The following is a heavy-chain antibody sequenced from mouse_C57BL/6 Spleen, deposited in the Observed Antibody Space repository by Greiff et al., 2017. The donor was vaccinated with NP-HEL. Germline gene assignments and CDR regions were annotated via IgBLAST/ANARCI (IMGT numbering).Heavy chain of an antibody. CDR2: IYPGSGST. D-gene: IGHD1-1*01. CDR3: ARPFTTVVARGFAY. V-gene: IGHV1-55*01. J-gene: IGHJ3*01. Sequence: QVQLQQPGAELVKPGASVKMSCTASGYTFTSYWITWVKQRPGQGLEWIGDIYPGSGSTNYNEKFKSKATLTVDTSSSTAYMQLSSLTSEDSAGYYCARPFTTVVARGFAYGGQGTLVTVSA. CDR1: GYTFTSYW.